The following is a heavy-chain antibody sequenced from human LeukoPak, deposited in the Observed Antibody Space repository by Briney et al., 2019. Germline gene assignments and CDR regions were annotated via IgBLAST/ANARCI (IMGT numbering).Heavy chain of an antibody. CDR1: GFTFSSYW. D-gene: IGHD6-19*01. J-gene: IGHJ5*02. V-gene: IGHV3-74*01. CDR3: AKASSPYGSSGWVRWFDP. CDR2: INSDGSST. Sequence: GGSLRLSCAASGFTFSSYWMHWVRQAPGKGLVWVSRINSDGSSTSYADSVKGRFTISRDNAKNTLYMQMNSLRAEDTAVYYCAKASSPYGSSGWVRWFDPWGQGTLVTVSS.